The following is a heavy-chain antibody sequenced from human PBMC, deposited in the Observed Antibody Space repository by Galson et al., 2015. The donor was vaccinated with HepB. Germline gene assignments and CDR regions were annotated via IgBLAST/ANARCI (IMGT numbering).Heavy chain of an antibody. CDR2: INPKSGGK. J-gene: IGHJ6*02. CDR1: GYSFTGHY. D-gene: IGHD1-14*01. CDR3: ARDRPYNNTPKYFFGMDV. Sequence: SVKVSCKASGYSFTGHYLHWVRQAPGQGFEWMGWINPKSGGKNYAQKFQGRVTMTRDTSISTAYMELSGPRSDDTAVYYCARDRPYNNTPKYFFGMDVWGQGTTVTVAS. V-gene: IGHV1-2*02.